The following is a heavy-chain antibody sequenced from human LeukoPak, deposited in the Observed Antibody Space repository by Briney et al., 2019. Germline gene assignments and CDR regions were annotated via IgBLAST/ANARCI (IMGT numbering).Heavy chain of an antibody. D-gene: IGHD3-16*02. V-gene: IGHV3-48*03. CDR3: ARALSGDYVWGNYRWRTPDY. J-gene: IGHJ4*02. CDR2: ISSSGSTI. CDR1: GFTFSSYE. Sequence: GGSLRLSCAASGFTFSSYEMNWVRQAPGKGLEWVSYISSSGSTIYYADSVKGRFTISRDNAKNSLYLQMNSLRAEDTAVYYCARALSGDYVWGNYRWRTPDYWGQGTLVTVSS.